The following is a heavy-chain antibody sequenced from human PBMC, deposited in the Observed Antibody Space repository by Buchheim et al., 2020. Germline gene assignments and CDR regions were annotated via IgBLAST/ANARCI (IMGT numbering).Heavy chain of an antibody. CDR2: IWYDGSDK. CDR1: GFTFSNYD. J-gene: IGHJ4*02. D-gene: IGHD2/OR15-2a*01. V-gene: IGHV3-33*01. CDR3: GRDSTLTGFGTIDY. Sequence: QVQLVESGGGVVQPGRSLRLSCAASGFTFSNYDMHWVRQAPGKGLEWLAIIWYDGSDKYDADSVKGRFTLSRDNSKNTMDLQMNSLGAEGTAVYYCGRDSTLTGFGTIDYWGQGIL.